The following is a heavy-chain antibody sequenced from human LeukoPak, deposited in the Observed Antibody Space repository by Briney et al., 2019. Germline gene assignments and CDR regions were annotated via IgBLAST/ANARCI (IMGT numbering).Heavy chain of an antibody. J-gene: IGHJ5*02. CDR2: IYTSGST. CDR3: ARGRWIRRNNWFDP. CDR1: GGSISSSSYY. Sequence: PSGTLSLTCTVSGGSISSSSYYWGWIRQPAGKGLEWIGRIYTSGSTNYNPSLKSRVTISVDTSKNQFSLKLSSVTAADTAVYYCARGRWIRRNNWFDPWGQGTLVTVSS. V-gene: IGHV4-61*02. D-gene: IGHD2-2*03.